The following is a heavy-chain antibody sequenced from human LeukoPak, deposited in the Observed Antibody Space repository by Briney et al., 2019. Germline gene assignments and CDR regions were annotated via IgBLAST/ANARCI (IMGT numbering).Heavy chain of an antibody. D-gene: IGHD3-10*01. CDR3: ARDPYYYDSGSFAAFDI. CDR2: IKEDGSKT. CDR1: GFIFSSYW. J-gene: IGHJ3*02. Sequence: GGSLRLSCAASGFIFSSYWMTWVRQAPGKGLEWVANIKEDGSKTFYVDSVKGRFTISRDNAKNSLYLQMNSLRAEDTAVYYCARDPYYYDSGSFAAFDIWGQGTMVTVSS. V-gene: IGHV3-7*01.